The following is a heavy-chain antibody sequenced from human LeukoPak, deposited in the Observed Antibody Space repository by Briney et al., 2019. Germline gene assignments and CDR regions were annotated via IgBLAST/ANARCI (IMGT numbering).Heavy chain of an antibody. CDR1: GGSFSGYY. D-gene: IGHD6-19*01. CDR2: INHSGST. J-gene: IGHJ4*02. Sequence: SETLSLTCAVYGGSFSGYYWSWIRQPPGKGLEWIGEINHSGSTNYNPSLKSRVTISVDKSKNQFSLKLSSVTAADTAVYYCASSRPGYSSGWYVDYWGQGTLVTVSS. CDR3: ASSRPGYSSGWYVDY. V-gene: IGHV4-34*01.